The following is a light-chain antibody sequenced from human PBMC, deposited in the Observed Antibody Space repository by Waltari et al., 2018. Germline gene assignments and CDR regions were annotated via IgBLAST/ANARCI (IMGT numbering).Light chain of an antibody. V-gene: IGKV4-1*01. CDR1: RSVLETSKNKNF. Sequence: DIVMTQSPDSLAVSLGGRATINCKSSRSVLETSKNKNFLAWYQLKPGQSPKLLIYWASTRESGVPDRFSASVSGTDFTLTISSLQAEDVAIYSCQQYYAAPYTFGQGTKVEI. CDR3: QQYYAAPYT. J-gene: IGKJ2*01. CDR2: WAS.